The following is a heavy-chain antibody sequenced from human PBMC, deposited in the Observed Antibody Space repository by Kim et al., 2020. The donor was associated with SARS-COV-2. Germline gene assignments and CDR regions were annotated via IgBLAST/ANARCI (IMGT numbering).Heavy chain of an antibody. D-gene: IGHD4-17*01. Sequence: DSVKGRFTISRDNSRNTLYLQMNSQRAEDTAVYYCARPTVTYYYYYYMDVWGKGTTVTVSS. CDR3: ARPTVTYYYYYYMDV. V-gene: IGHV3-30*01. J-gene: IGHJ6*03.